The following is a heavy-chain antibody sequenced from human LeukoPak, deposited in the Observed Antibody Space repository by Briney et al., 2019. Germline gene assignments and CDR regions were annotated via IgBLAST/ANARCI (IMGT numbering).Heavy chain of an antibody. Sequence: ASVTVSCKASGYTFPSYGLSWVRQAPGQGLEWMGWISAYNGNTNYAQKLQGRVTMTTDTSTSTAYMELRSLRSDDTAVYYCARTPKAPAAPLDWDFDYWGQGTLVTVSS. V-gene: IGHV1-18*01. CDR3: ARTPKAPAAPLDWDFDY. CDR1: GYTFPSYG. J-gene: IGHJ4*02. CDR2: ISAYNGNT. D-gene: IGHD2-2*01.